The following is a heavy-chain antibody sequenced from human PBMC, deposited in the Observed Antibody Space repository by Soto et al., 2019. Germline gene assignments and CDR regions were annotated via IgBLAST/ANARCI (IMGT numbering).Heavy chain of an antibody. CDR3: AGGGMTTVPY. CDR1: SSSVSSYY. J-gene: IGHJ4*02. Sequence: PSETLSLTCPVSSSSVSSYYWNWIRQSPGKGLEWIGYIYYSGYTNYNPSLKSRITISVDTSKNQFSLKLSSVTPADTAVYYCAGGGMTTVPYWGQGTLVTVSS. V-gene: IGHV4-59*02. CDR2: IYYSGYT. D-gene: IGHD4-17*01.